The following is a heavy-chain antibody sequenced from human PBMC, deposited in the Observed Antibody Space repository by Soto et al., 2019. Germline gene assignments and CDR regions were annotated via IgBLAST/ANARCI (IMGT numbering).Heavy chain of an antibody. J-gene: IGHJ6*02. CDR3: ARDPPAARHGMDV. D-gene: IGHD6-13*01. CDR1: GFTVSSNN. Sequence: PGGSLRLSCAASGFTVSSNNMSWVRQAPGKGPEWVSVIYSGGSKFYADPVRGRCTISTNDSKKTLYLQMKSLRAEDTAVYYCARDPPAARHGMDVWGQGTTVTVSS. CDR2: IYSGGSK. V-gene: IGHV3-53*04.